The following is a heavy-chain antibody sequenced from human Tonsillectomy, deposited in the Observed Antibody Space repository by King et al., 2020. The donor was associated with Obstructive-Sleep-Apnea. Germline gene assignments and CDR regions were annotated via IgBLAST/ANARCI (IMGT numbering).Heavy chain of an antibody. Sequence: QLQESGPGLVKPSETLSLTCTVSGGSISSSSYYWGWIRQPPGKGVGWIGSIYYSGSTYYKPSLKSRVTISGDTSKNQFSLKLSSVTAADTAVYYCARDGTSYDSSGYYYGVADYWGQGTLVTVSS. CDR3: ARDGTSYDSSGYYYGVADY. J-gene: IGHJ4*02. CDR1: GGSISSSSYY. D-gene: IGHD3-22*01. V-gene: IGHV4-39*07. CDR2: IYYSGST.